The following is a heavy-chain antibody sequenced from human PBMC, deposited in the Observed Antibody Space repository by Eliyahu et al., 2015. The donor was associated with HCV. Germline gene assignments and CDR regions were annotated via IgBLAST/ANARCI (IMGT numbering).Heavy chain of an antibody. V-gene: IGHV3-30-3*01. CDR1: GFXFXSYX. D-gene: IGHD5-12*01. Sequence: QVQLVESGGGVVQPGRSLRLSCAASGFXFXSYXMHWVRQAPGKGLEWVAVISYDGSNKYYADSVKGRFTISRDNSKNTLYLQMNSLRAEDTAVYYCARDQSRYSGYEDYYYGMDVWGQGTTVTVSS. J-gene: IGHJ6*02. CDR2: ISYDGSNK. CDR3: ARDQSRYSGYEDYYYGMDV.